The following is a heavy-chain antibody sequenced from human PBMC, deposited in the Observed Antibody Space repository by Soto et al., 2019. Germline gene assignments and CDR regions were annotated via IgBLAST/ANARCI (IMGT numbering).Heavy chain of an antibody. CDR2: INHSGST. Sequence: SETLSLTCAVYGGSFSGYYWSWIRPPPGKGLEWIGEINHSGSTNYNPSLKSRVTISVDTSKNQFSLKLSSVTAADTAVYYCARGTLLKGFGELPSNWFDPWGQGTLVTVSS. CDR1: GGSFSGYY. V-gene: IGHV4-34*01. J-gene: IGHJ5*02. CDR3: ARGTLLKGFGELPSNWFDP. D-gene: IGHD3-10*01.